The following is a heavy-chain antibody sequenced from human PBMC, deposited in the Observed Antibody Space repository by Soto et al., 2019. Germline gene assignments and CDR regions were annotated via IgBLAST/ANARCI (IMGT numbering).Heavy chain of an antibody. CDR2: IWYDGSNK. CDR1: GFTFSSYG. V-gene: IGHV3-33*01. CDR3: AREPSGYDLDAFDI. D-gene: IGHD5-12*01. Sequence: PGGSLRLSCAASGFTFSSYGTHWVRQAPGKGLEWVAVIWYDGSNKYYADSVKGRFTISRDNSKNTLYLQMNSLRAEDTAVYYCAREPSGYDLDAFDIWGQGTMVTVSS. J-gene: IGHJ3*02.